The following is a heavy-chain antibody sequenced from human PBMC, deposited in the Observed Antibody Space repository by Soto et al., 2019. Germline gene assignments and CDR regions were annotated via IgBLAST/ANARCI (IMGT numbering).Heavy chain of an antibody. CDR2: IGTAADT. D-gene: IGHD2-15*01. J-gene: IGHJ5*02. CDR1: GFTFSYHG. V-gene: IGHV3-13*01. CDR3: ARPRYCNGGPCYGIIDH. Sequence: GGSLRLSCAASGFTFSYHGMHWVRQITGKGLEWVTGIGTAADTYYADSVKGRFTISRANARESLYLQMNSLRVGDTAVYYCARPRYCNGGPCYGIIDHWGQGILVTVSS.